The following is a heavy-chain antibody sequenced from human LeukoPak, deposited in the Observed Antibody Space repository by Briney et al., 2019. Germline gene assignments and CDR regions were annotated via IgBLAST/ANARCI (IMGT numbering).Heavy chain of an antibody. D-gene: IGHD3-16*01. CDR2: IHYSGST. V-gene: IGHV4-39*01. CDR3: ARRGDY. CDR1: GGSISSGTYY. J-gene: IGHJ4*02. Sequence: PSETLSLTCTVSGGSISSGTYYWGWIRQPPGKGLEWIGSIHYSGSTSYNPSLKSRVTISVDTSKNQFSLKLSSVTAADTAVCYCARRGDYWGQETVVPVFS.